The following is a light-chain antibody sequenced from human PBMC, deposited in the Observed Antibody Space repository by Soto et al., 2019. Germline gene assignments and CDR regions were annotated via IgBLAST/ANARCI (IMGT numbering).Light chain of an antibody. Sequence: DIVMTQSPDSLAVSLGERATINCKSSQSLLYSSNNKNYLAWYQQKPRQPPKLLIYWASTRESGVPDRFSGSGSATDFTLTISSLQAEDVALYYCQQYYSTPLTFGGGTKVEIK. CDR1: QSLLYSSNNKNY. V-gene: IGKV4-1*01. CDR3: QQYYSTPLT. J-gene: IGKJ4*01. CDR2: WAS.